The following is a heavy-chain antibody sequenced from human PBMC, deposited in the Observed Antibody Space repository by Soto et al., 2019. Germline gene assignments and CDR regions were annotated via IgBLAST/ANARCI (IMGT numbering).Heavy chain of an antibody. CDR2: IYYSGST. V-gene: IGHV4-61*01. J-gene: IGHJ3*02. D-gene: IGHD3-10*01. CDR1: GGSVSSGSYY. Sequence: SETLSLTCTVSGGSVSSGSYYWSWIRQPPGKGLEWIGYIYYSGSTNYDPSLKSRVTMSVDTSKNQFSLKLSSVTAADTAVYYCARVWGGAFDIWGQGTMVTVSS. CDR3: ARVWGGAFDI.